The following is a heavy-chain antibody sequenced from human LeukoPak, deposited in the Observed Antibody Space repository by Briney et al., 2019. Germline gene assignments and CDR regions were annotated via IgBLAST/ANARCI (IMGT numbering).Heavy chain of an antibody. CDR3: ARDQSGSYYSRLDY. CDR1: GGSISSGSYY. Sequence: SQTLSLTCTVSGGSISSGSYYWSWIRQPAGKGLEWIGRIYTSGSTNYNPSLKSRVTISVDTSKNQFSLKLSSVTAADTAVYYCARDQSGSYYSRLDYWGQGTLVTVSS. CDR2: IYTSGST. V-gene: IGHV4-61*02. D-gene: IGHD1-26*01. J-gene: IGHJ4*02.